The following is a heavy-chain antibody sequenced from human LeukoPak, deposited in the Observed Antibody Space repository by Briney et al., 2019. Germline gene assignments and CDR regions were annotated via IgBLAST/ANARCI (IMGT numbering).Heavy chain of an antibody. J-gene: IGHJ5*01. Sequence: PSETLSLTCSVSADSIGSYYWTWIRQSAGKGWEWIGYIFYSGSTNYSTSLKSRVTISVDTSNNQFSPQLRSGTAADPAIYYCARGRARDGSFPWLDSWGQGTLVTVSS. CDR2: IFYSGST. CDR1: ADSIGSYY. D-gene: IGHD3-10*01. V-gene: IGHV4-59*01. CDR3: ARGRARDGSFPWLDS.